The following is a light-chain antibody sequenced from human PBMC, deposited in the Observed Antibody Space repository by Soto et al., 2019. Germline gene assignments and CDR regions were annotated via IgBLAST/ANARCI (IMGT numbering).Light chain of an antibody. V-gene: IGKV1-27*01. CDR2: AAS. CDR1: QGISSY. Sequence: DIQMTQSPSSLSASVGDRVTISCRASQGISSYLAWYQQKPGQVPKLLIYAASTLHSGVPSRFSGSGSGTDFTLTISSLQPEDVATYYCQMYTSAPFTFGPGTKVNIK. CDR3: QMYTSAPFT. J-gene: IGKJ3*01.